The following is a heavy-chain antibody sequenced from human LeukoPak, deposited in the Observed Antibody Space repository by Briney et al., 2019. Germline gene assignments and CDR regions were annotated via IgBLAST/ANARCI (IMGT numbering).Heavy chain of an antibody. CDR2: INSGGSST. CDR3: ARVIDGWYFDY. Sequence: PGGSLRLSSAASGFTFSSYWMHWVRQAPGKGLVWVSRINSGGSSTSYAEFVKGRFSISRDNAKNTLSLQMDSLRAEDTAVYYCARVIDGWYFDYWGQGTLVTVSS. V-gene: IGHV3-74*01. J-gene: IGHJ4*02. D-gene: IGHD6-19*01. CDR1: GFTFSSYW.